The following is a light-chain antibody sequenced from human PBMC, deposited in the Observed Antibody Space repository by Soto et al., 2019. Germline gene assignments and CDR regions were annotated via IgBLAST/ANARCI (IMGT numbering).Light chain of an antibody. Sequence: EIVLTQSPATLSVSPGERATLSCRASQSISSNLAWYQQKPGQAPRLLIYGPSTRATGVPARFSGSGSGTEFTLTISSLQSEDFAVYFCQQYNNLPPDTFGQGTKLEIK. CDR1: QSISSN. CDR3: QQYNNLPPDT. CDR2: GPS. V-gene: IGKV3-15*01. J-gene: IGKJ2*01.